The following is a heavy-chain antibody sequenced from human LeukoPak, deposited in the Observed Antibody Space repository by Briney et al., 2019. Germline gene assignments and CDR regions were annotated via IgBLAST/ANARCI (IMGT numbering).Heavy chain of an antibody. D-gene: IGHD3-10*01. CDR1: GFIVSSNY. Sequence: SGGSLRLSCAASGFIVSSNYMSWVRQAPGKGLEWVSVIYSGGSTYYADSVKGRFTISRDNSKNTLYLQMNSLRAEDTAVYYCAKDQFGELLTPDYWGQGTLVTVSS. V-gene: IGHV3-53*01. CDR2: IYSGGST. J-gene: IGHJ4*02. CDR3: AKDQFGELLTPDY.